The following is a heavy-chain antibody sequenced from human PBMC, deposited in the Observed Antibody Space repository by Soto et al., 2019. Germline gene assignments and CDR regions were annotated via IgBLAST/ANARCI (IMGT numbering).Heavy chain of an antibody. D-gene: IGHD3-10*01. CDR3: AHNYGSGTFLGY. J-gene: IGHJ4*02. Sequence: SETLSLTCAVSGGSISSGGYSWSWIRQPPGKGLEWIGYIYHSGSTNYNPSLKSRVTISVDKSKNQFSLKLSSVTAADTAVYYCAHNYGSGTFLGYWGQGTLVTVSS. V-gene: IGHV4-30-2*01. CDR2: IYHSGST. CDR1: GGSISSGGYS.